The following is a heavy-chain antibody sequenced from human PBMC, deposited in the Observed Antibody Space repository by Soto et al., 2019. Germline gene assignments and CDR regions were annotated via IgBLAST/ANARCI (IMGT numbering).Heavy chain of an antibody. V-gene: IGHV1-18*01. CDR1: GYTFTSDG. J-gene: IGHJ3*02. D-gene: IGHD2-21*02. CDR2: ISAYNGNT. CDR3: ARGTADCGTDCYNGLSWRFDAFEI. Sequence: ASVKVSCKASGYTFTSDGISWVRQAPGQGLEWMGWISAYNGNTNYAQKLQGRVTMTTDTSTSTAYMELRRLRSEDTAIYYCARGTADCGTDCYNGLSWRFDAFEIWG.